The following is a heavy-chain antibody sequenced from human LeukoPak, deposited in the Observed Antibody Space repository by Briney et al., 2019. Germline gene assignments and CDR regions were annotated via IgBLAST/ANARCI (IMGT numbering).Heavy chain of an antibody. J-gene: IGHJ3*01. CDR2: IRYDGSDS. CDR1: GFTFGDYA. CDR3: ALIGVVTPPDTFDV. Sequence: PTGGSLRLSCSAFGFTFGDYAFHWVRQAPGKGLEWLAFIRYDGSDSYYADSVKGRFTISRDNSKKPLYLQMDSLRTEDTAFYYCALIGVVTPPDTFDVWGQGTLVTASS. D-gene: IGHD2-21*01. V-gene: IGHV3-30*02.